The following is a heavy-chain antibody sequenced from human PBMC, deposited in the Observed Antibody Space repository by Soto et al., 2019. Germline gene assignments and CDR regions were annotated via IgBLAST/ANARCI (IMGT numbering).Heavy chain of an antibody. CDR1: GDSVSSNSAA. D-gene: IGHD6-25*01. V-gene: IGHV6-1*01. CDR2: TYYRSKWYN. J-gene: IGHJ3*02. Sequence: SQTLSLTCAISGDSVSSNSAAWNWIRQSPSRGLEWLGRTYYRSKWYNDYAVSVKSRITINPDTSKNQFSLQLNSVTLEDTAVYYCARELHPVETATIEDAFHISRTGTMVTVS. CDR3: ARELHPVETATIEDAFHI.